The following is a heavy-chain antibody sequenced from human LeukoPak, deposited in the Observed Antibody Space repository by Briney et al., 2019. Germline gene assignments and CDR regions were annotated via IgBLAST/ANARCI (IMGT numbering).Heavy chain of an antibody. J-gene: IGHJ4*02. D-gene: IGHD6-19*01. CDR1: GGSFSGYY. CDR3: ARGYGSSGWYGNVDY. V-gene: IGHV4-34*01. Sequence: ASETLSLTCAVYGGSFSGYYWSWIRQPPGKGLEWIGEINHSGSTNYNPSLKSRVTISVGTSKNQFSLKLSSVTAADTAVYYCARGYGSSGWYGNVDYWGQGTLVTVSS. CDR2: INHSGST.